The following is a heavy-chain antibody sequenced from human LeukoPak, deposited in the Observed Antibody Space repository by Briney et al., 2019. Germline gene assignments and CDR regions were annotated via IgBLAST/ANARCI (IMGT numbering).Heavy chain of an antibody. CDR2: INHSGST. CDR3: ARGTETYYDSSGYYDY. J-gene: IGHJ4*02. V-gene: IGHV4-34*01. D-gene: IGHD3-22*01. CDR1: GFTFSDYY. Sequence: LRLSCAASGFTFSDYYMSWIRQPPGKGLEWIGEINHSGSTNYNPSLKSRVTISVDTSKNQFSLKLSSVTAADTAVCYCARGTETYYDSSGYYDYWGQGTLVTVSS.